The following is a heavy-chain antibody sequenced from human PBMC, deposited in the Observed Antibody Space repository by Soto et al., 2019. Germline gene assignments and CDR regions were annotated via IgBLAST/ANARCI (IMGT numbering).Heavy chain of an antibody. CDR2: INPNSGGT. Sequence: ASVKVSCKASGYTFTGYYMHWVRQAPGQGLEWMGWINPNSGGTNYAQKFQGWVTMTRDTSISTAYMELSRLRSDDTAVYYCARGGAIRDCSSTSCQEDPYYYYYYMDVWGKGTTVTVSS. CDR1: GYTFTGYY. CDR3: ARGGAIRDCSSTSCQEDPYYYYYYMDV. D-gene: IGHD2-2*01. J-gene: IGHJ6*03. V-gene: IGHV1-2*04.